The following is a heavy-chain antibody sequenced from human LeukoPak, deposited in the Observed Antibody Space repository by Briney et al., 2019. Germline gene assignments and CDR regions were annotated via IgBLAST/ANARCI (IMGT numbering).Heavy chain of an antibody. D-gene: IGHD1-7*01. J-gene: IGHJ6*02. CDR2: IYPGDSDT. CDR1: GYRFTDYW. V-gene: IGHV5-51*01. Sequence: GESLEISCKGSGYRFTDYWIGWGRQVPGKGLEWMGIIYPGDSDTRYSPSFQGQVTISADKSINTAHLQWSSLKASDTAMYYCARGAAGTTPDYYYFGLDVWGQGTTVRVSS. CDR3: ARGAAGTTPDYYYFGLDV.